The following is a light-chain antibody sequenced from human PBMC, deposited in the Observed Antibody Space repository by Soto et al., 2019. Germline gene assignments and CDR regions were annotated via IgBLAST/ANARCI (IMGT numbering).Light chain of an antibody. CDR2: DAS. V-gene: IGKV1-16*02. CDR1: QDVNNY. Sequence: DIQMTQSPSSLSASVGDRVTITCRASQDVNNYLVWYQQKPGKAPRTLIYDASTLQTGVPSKFSGSGSGTDFTLTINSLEPEDFATYYCQQYSSWPPTFGQGTRVEIK. J-gene: IGKJ1*01. CDR3: QQYSSWPPT.